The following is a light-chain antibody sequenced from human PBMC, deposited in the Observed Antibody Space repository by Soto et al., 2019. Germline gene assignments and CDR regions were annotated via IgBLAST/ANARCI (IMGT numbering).Light chain of an antibody. CDR3: QQYGSSPT. CDR1: QSVSSY. Sequence: EIVLTHSPATLSFSPGERATLSCRASQSVSSYLAWYQQKPGQAPRLLIYDASNRATGIPARFSGSGSGTDFTLTINRLEPEDFAVYYCQQYGSSPTFGLGTKVDIK. V-gene: IGKV3-20*01. J-gene: IGKJ1*01. CDR2: DAS.